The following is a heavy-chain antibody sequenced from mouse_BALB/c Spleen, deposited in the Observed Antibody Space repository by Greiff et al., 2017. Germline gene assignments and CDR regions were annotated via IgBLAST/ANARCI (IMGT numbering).Heavy chain of an antibody. D-gene: IGHD3-1*01. Sequence: QVQLQQSGAELMKPGASVKISCKATGYTFSSYWIEWVKQRPGHGLEWIGEILPGSGSTNYNEKFKGKATFTADTSSNTAYMQLSSLTSEDSAVYYCARWGYRATADYWGQGTTLTVSS. CDR3: ARWGYRATADY. V-gene: IGHV1-9*01. CDR2: ILPGSGST. CDR1: GYTFSSYW. J-gene: IGHJ2*01.